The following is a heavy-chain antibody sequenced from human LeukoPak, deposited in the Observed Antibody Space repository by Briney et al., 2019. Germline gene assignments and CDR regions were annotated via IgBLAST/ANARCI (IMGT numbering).Heavy chain of an antibody. V-gene: IGHV1-18*01. CDR1: GYTFTSYG. CDR2: ISAYNGNT. CDR3: ARRGAQWELLPYYFDY. J-gene: IGHJ4*02. Sequence: GASVKVSCKASGYTFTSYGISWVRQAPGQGLEWMGWISAYNGNTNYAQKLQGRVTMTTDTSTSTAYVELRSLRSDDTAVYYCARRGAQWELLPYYFDYWGQGTLVTVSS. D-gene: IGHD1-26*01.